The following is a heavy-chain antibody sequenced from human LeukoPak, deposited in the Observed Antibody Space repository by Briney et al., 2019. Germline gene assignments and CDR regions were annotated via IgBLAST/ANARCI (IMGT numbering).Heavy chain of an antibody. Sequence: SVTLSLTCAVYGGSFSGYYWSWIRQPPGKGLEWIGDINRGGSTNYNTSLNSRVTISVDSSQNPFSLKQSYVTAAGTAVYYCASGRGSGSYFDGEWGQGTL. CDR2: INRGGST. V-gene: IGHV4-34*01. J-gene: IGHJ4*02. CDR3: ASGRGSGSYFDGE. CDR1: GGSFSGYY. D-gene: IGHD3-10*01.